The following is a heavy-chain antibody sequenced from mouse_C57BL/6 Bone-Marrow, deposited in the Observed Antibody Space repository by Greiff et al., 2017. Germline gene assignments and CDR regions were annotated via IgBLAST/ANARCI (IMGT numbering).Heavy chain of an antibody. V-gene: IGHV1-18*01. CDR3: ARWDDYDAYYAMDY. J-gene: IGHJ4*01. CDR2: INPNNGGT. CDR1: GYTFTDYN. Sequence: EVQLVESGPELVKPGASVKIPCKASGYTFTDYNMDWVKQSHGKSLEWIGDINPNNGGTIYNQKFKGKATLTVDKSSSTAYMELRSLTSEDTAVYYCARWDDYDAYYAMDYWGQGTSVTVSS. D-gene: IGHD2-4*01.